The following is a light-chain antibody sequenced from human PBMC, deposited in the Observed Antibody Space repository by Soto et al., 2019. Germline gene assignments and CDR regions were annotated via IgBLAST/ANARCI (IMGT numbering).Light chain of an antibody. CDR3: SSYTSSTTLV. J-gene: IGLJ2*01. Sequence: QSALTQPTSVSRSPGQSITISCTGTSSDIGSYNYVSWYQQHPGKSPKLMIFEVTNRPSGVSNRFSGSKSGNTASLTISGLQTEDEAHYYCSSYTSSTTLVFGGGTKLTVL. CDR2: EVT. CDR1: SSDIGSYNY. V-gene: IGLV2-14*01.